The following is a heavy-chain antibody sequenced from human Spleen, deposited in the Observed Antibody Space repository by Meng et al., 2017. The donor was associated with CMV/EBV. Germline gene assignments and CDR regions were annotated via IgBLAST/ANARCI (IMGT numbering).Heavy chain of an antibody. CDR3: AKDGGYNGWGFDY. J-gene: IGHJ4*02. CDR2: IYSNGRSK. CDR1: GFNFTNYV. V-gene: IGHV3-23*03. Sequence: GESLKISCAASGFNFTNYVMTWVRQAPGKGLEWVSLIYSNGRSKSYSDSVKGRFTISRDNSKNTMYLQMNSLRAEDTAVYYCAKDGGYNGWGFDYWGQGTLVTVSS. D-gene: IGHD5-12*01.